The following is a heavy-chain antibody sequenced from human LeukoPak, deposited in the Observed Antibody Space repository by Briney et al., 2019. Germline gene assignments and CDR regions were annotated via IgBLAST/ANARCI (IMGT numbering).Heavy chain of an antibody. Sequence: GGSLRLSCAASGLTFSRYAVHWVRQAPGKGLQYVSGISINGGTTYYANSVKGRFTISRDNSKNTLYLQMGSLRAEDMAVYYCARDADYDSSGYYYDYWGQGTLVTVSS. CDR1: GLTFSRYA. CDR3: ARDADYDSSGYYYDY. J-gene: IGHJ4*02. CDR2: ISINGGTT. V-gene: IGHV3-64*01. D-gene: IGHD3-22*01.